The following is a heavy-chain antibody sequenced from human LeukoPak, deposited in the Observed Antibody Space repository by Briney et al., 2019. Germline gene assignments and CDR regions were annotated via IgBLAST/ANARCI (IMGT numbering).Heavy chain of an antibody. CDR3: ARATGTWGHDGFDI. V-gene: IGHV3-21*01. Sequence: GGSLRLSCAASGFNFTNYNMNWVRQAPGKGLEWVSSIHSSSGSIYYADSLKGRFTISRDNAKNSLYLQMNSLRAEDTAVYYCARATGTWGHDGFDIWGQGTMVTVSS. D-gene: IGHD3-16*01. CDR2: IHSSSGSI. J-gene: IGHJ3*02. CDR1: GFNFTNYN.